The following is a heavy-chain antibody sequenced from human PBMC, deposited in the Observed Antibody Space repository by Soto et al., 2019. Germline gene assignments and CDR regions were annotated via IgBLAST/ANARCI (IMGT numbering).Heavy chain of an antibody. CDR1: GGSISSSSYY. D-gene: IGHD6-19*01. V-gene: IGHV4-39*01. CDR2: IYYSGST. Sequence: NPSETLSLTCTVSGGSISSSSYYWGWIRQPPGKGLEWIGSIYYSGSTYYNPSLKSRVTISVDTSKNQFSLKLSSVTAADTAVYYCARHWNWEQWLVRLGYFDYWGQGTLVTVSS. J-gene: IGHJ4*02. CDR3: ARHWNWEQWLVRLGYFDY.